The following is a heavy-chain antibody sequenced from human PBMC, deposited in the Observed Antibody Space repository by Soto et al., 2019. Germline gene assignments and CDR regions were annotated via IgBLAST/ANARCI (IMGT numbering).Heavy chain of an antibody. D-gene: IGHD3-16*02. CDR1: GGTFSSYA. CDR2: IIPIFGTA. Sequence: SVKVSCKASGGTFSSYAISWVRQAPGQGLEWMGGIIPIFGTANYAQKFQGRVTITADESTSTAYMELSSLRSEDTAVYYCARDLEYYDYVWGSYRHSRFYYYGMDVWGQGTTVTVSS. V-gene: IGHV1-69*13. J-gene: IGHJ6*02. CDR3: ARDLEYYDYVWGSYRHSRFYYYGMDV.